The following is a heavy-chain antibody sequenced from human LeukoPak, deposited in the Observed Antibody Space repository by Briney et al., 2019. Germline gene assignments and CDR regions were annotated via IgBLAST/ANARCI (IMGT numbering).Heavy chain of an antibody. J-gene: IGHJ4*02. CDR2: TSYDGTHK. D-gene: IGHD7-27*01. Sequence: PGRSLRFSCAASGFTFSDYGMHWVRQAPGKGLDWVTGTSYDGTHKYYADSVKGRFTISRDNSRDTLYLQMNSLRVEDTAVYYCTKGVLGRTQSVSAGLDHWGQGTLVTVSS. CDR3: TKGVLGRTQSVSAGLDH. CDR1: GFTFSDYG. V-gene: IGHV3-30*18.